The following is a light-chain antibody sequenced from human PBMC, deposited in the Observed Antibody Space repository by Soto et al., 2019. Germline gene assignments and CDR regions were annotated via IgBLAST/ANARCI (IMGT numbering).Light chain of an antibody. CDR2: KAS. V-gene: IGKV1-5*03. J-gene: IGKJ1*01. Sequence: DIQMTQSPSTLSASVGDRVTITCRASQSISSWLAWYQQKPGKAPKLLIYKASSLEGGVPSRFSGSGSGTEFPLTISSLQPDDFATYYCQQYNSFSWTFGQGTKVEIK. CDR3: QQYNSFSWT. CDR1: QSISSW.